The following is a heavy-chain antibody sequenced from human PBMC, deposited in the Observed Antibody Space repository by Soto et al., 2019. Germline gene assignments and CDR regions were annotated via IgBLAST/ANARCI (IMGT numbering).Heavy chain of an antibody. D-gene: IGHD1-26*01. J-gene: IGHJ4*02. Sequence: GPEPKKPGASVTVSCQAFGNAFSGHGISWVRQAPGQGLEWMGWINVYKGSTNYARKFQDRVTMTTDTSTRTVYMELRSLTSDDTAVYYCGRDGDEWDQRYLDYWGQGTLVTVSS. V-gene: IGHV1-18*01. CDR1: GNAFSGHG. CDR2: INVYKGST. CDR3: GRDGDEWDQRYLDY.